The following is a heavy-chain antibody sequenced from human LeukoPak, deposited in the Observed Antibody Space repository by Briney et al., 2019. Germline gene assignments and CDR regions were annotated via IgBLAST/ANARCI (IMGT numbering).Heavy chain of an antibody. D-gene: IGHD2-21*01. V-gene: IGHV4-4*07. CDR3: AKGAYGTLSQNWFDP. CDR2: IYTSGST. CDR1: GGSISSYY. J-gene: IGHJ5*02. Sequence: SETLSLTCTVSGGSISSYYWSWIRQPAGKGLEWIGRIYTSGSTNYNPSLKSRVTMSVDTSKNQFSLKMTSVTAADTAIYYCAKGAYGTLSQNWFDPWGQGTLVTVSS.